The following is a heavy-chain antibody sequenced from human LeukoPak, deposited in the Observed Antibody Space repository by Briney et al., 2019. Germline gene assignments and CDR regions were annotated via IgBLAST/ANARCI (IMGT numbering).Heavy chain of an antibody. CDR3: ARDREVWFGEDAPAAEYFQH. CDR2: ISAYNGNT. D-gene: IGHD3-10*01. CDR1: GYTFTGYY. Sequence: ASVKVSCKASGYTFTGYYMHWVRQAPGQGLEWMGWISAYNGNTNYAQKLQGRVTMTTDTSTSTAYMELRSLRSDDTAVYYCARDREVWFGEDAPAAEYFQHWGQGTLVTVSS. J-gene: IGHJ1*01. V-gene: IGHV1-18*04.